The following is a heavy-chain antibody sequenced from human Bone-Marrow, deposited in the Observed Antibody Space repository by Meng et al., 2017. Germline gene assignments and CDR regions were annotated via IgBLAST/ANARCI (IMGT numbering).Heavy chain of an antibody. V-gene: IGHV1-18*01. CDR1: GYTFTTYG. CDR3: VSERGGGSFDY. J-gene: IGHJ4*02. D-gene: IGHD4-23*01. CDR2: ISAYNGNT. Sequence: QVQLVQSGAEVKKPGASVKVSCKASGYTFTTYGLSWVRQAPGQGLEWMGCISAYNGNTKYAQKVQGRVTMTRDTSTRTVYMELRNLRSDDTAVYYCVSERGGGSFDYWGQGTLVTVSS.